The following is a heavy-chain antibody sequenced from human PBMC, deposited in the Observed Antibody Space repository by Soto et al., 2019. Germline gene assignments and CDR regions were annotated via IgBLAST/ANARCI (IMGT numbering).Heavy chain of an antibody. CDR1: GGSISSSSYY. Sequence: QLQLQESGPGLVKPSETLSLTCTVSGGSISSSSYYWGWIRQPPGKGLEWIGSIYYTGSTYHNPSLKSRLTISVDTSKNQFSLKLSSVTAADTAVYYCAKPGDFDSSGYYSPFDYWGQGTLVTVSS. J-gene: IGHJ4*02. V-gene: IGHV4-39*01. D-gene: IGHD3-22*01. CDR2: IYYTGST. CDR3: AKPGDFDSSGYYSPFDY.